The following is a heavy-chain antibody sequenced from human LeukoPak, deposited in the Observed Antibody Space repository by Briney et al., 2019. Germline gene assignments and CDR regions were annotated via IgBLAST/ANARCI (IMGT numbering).Heavy chain of an antibody. CDR1: GLPIGDFA. J-gene: IGHJ4*02. CDR3: ARESGKFDY. Sequence: GGSLRLSCVASGLPIGDFAMHWVRQAPGQGLEWVSLISGDGISTFFTDSVEGRFSISRDNSKNSLFLEMSSLRTEDSAMYYCARESGKFDYWGQGTLVAVSS. CDR2: ISGDGIST. V-gene: IGHV3-43*02.